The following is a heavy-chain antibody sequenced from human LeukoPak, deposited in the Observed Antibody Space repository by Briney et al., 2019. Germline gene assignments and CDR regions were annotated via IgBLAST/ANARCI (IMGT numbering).Heavy chain of an antibody. Sequence: GASVKASCKASGYAFTSYHIHWMRQAPGQGLGWMGIIIPSSGSTTYAQKFQGRVTMTRDTSTSTVYMELSSLTSDDTAVYFCARSDYNDYRGLGFWGQGTLVTVSS. V-gene: IGHV1-46*01. CDR2: IIPSSGST. CDR1: GYAFTSYH. J-gene: IGHJ4*02. D-gene: IGHD4-11*01. CDR3: ARSDYNDYRGLGF.